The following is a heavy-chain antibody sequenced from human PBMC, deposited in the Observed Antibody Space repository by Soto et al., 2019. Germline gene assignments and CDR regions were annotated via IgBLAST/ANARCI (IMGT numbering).Heavy chain of an antibody. CDR1: GLTFSSYA. CDR3: AREGPYYDNLTGLLSD. CDR2: ISYDGSNK. D-gene: IGHD3-9*01. J-gene: IGHJ4*02. Sequence: WVSLRLSCAASGLTFSSYAMHWVRQAPGKGLEWVAVISYDGSNKYYADSVKGRFTISRDNSKNTLYLQMNSLRAEDTAVYYCAREGPYYDNLTGLLSDWGQGTLVTDSS. V-gene: IGHV3-30-3*01.